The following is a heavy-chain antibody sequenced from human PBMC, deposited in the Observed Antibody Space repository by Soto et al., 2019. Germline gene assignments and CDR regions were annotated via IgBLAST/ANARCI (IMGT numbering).Heavy chain of an antibody. CDR2: ISSSSSYI. CDR3: ARDPPNDITWYGQSYGMDV. J-gene: IGHJ6*02. V-gene: IGHV3-21*01. Sequence: EVQLVESGGGLVKPGGSLRLSCAASGFTFSSYSMNWVRQAPGKGLEWVSSISSSSSYIYYADSVKGRFTISRDNAKYTLYLKRTTLIAEDTAVYYGARDPPNDITWYGQSYGMDVSGQGTTVTVSS. D-gene: IGHD1-20*01. CDR1: GFTFSSYS.